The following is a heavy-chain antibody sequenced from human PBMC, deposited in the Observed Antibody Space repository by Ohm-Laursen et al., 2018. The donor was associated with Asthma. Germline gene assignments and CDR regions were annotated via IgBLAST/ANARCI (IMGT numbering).Heavy chain of an antibody. CDR2: IYSGGST. Sequence: SLRLSCAASGFTVSSNYMSWVRQAPGKGLEWVSVIYSGGSTYYADSVKGRFTISRDNSKNTLYLQMNSLRAEDTAVYYCARDHEGTGTQYGMDVWGQGTTVTVSS. CDR3: ARDHEGTGTQYGMDV. J-gene: IGHJ6*02. V-gene: IGHV3-53*01. D-gene: IGHD1-1*01. CDR1: GFTVSSNY.